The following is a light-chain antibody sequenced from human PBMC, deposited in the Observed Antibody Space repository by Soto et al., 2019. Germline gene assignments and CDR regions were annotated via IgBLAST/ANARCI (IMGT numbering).Light chain of an antibody. V-gene: IGKV3-15*01. CDR2: GAS. CDR1: QSVNSD. CDR3: QQYGSSHWT. Sequence: EIVMTQSPATLSVSPGERATLSCRASQSVNSDLAWYQQKPGQAPRLLIYGASTRATGIPARFSGSGSGTEFTLTISSLQSEDFAVYYCQQYGSSHWTFGQGTKVDIK. J-gene: IGKJ1*01.